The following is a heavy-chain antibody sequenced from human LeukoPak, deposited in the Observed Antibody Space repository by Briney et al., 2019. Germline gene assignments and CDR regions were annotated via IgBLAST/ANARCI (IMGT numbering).Heavy chain of an antibody. V-gene: IGHV3-33*06. CDR3: AKDLDEMATISAFDI. CDR2: MWDDGTNE. Sequence: PGRSLRLSCTASGFNFGIYGMHWVRQAPGKGLEWVAVMWDDGTNEYYVESVKGRFTISRDNGKRTLYLQMNSLRAEDTAVYYCAKDLDEMATISAFDIWGQGTMVTVSS. CDR1: GFNFGIYG. J-gene: IGHJ3*02. D-gene: IGHD5-24*01.